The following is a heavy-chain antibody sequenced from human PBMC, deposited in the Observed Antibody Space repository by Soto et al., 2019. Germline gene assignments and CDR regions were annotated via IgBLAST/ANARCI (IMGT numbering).Heavy chain of an antibody. Sequence: EVQLTESGGGLVKPGGSLRLSCEGSGFSFRNFNMIWVRQAPGKGLEWVSSVSGSSSYIYYADSVKGRFTVSRDNANNLVFLQMNGLRPEDTAMYYCARDLRGHYGPWGQGTMVTVSS. J-gene: IGHJ3*01. CDR3: ARDLRGHYGP. V-gene: IGHV3-21*06. CDR1: GFSFRNFN. CDR2: VSGSSSYI. D-gene: IGHD4-17*01.